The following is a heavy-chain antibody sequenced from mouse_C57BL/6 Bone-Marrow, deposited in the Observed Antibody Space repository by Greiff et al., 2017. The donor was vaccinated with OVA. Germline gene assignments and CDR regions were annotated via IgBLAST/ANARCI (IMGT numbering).Heavy chain of an antibody. D-gene: IGHD1-1*01. J-gene: IGHJ3*01. CDR1: GYTFTSYW. CDR3: ARSGYYGSNY. V-gene: IGHV1-69*01. CDR2: IDPSDSYT. Sequence: VQLQQSGAELVMPGASVKLSCKASGYTFTSYWMHWVKQRPGQGLEWIGEIDPSDSYTNYNQKFKGKSTLTVDKSSSTAYMQLSSLTSEDSAVYYCARSGYYGSNYWGQGTLVTVSA.